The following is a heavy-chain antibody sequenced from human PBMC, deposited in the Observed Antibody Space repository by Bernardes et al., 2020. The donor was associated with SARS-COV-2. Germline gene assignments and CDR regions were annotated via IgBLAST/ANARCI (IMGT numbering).Heavy chain of an antibody. D-gene: IGHD2-15*01. CDR3: ARVSVEAATLRYYYYGMDV. CDR1: GFTVSSNY. J-gene: IGHJ6*02. CDR2: IYSGGST. V-gene: IGHV3-53*01. Sequence: GGSLRLSCAASGFTVSSNYMSWVRQAPGKGLEWVSVIYSGGSTYYADSVKGRFTISRDNSKNTLYLQMNSLRAEDTAVYYCARVSVEAATLRYYYYGMDVWGQGTTVTVSS.